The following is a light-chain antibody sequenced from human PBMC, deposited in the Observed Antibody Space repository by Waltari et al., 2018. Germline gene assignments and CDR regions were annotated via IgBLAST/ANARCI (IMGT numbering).Light chain of an antibody. Sequence: QSALTQPASVSGSPGQSITISCTGTSSDVGGYNYVSWYQQHPGKAPQLMIYDVSKRPSGVSNRFSGSKSGNTASLTISGLQAEDEADYYCSSYTSSSTLFGGGTKLTFL. V-gene: IGLV2-14*01. CDR2: DVS. CDR3: SSYTSSSTL. CDR1: SSDVGGYNY. J-gene: IGLJ3*02.